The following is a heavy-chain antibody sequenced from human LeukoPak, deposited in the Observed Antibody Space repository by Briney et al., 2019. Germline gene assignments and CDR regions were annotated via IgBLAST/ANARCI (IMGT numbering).Heavy chain of an antibody. CDR2: INHSGST. Sequence: GSLRLSCAASGFTFSSYSMNWVRQPPGKGLEWIGEINHSGSTNYNPSLKSRVTISVDTSKNQFSLKLSSVTAADTAVYYCARDWPSGSRPFDYWGQGTLVTVSS. V-gene: IGHV4-34*01. D-gene: IGHD1-26*01. CDR3: ARDWPSGSRPFDY. J-gene: IGHJ4*02. CDR1: GFTFSSYS.